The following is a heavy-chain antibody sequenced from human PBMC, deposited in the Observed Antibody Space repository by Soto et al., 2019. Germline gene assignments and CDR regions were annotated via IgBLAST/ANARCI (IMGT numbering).Heavy chain of an antibody. CDR3: ARDADYGGSRGGMDV. J-gene: IGHJ6*02. CDR2: IYYSGST. V-gene: IGHV4-31*03. CDR1: GGSVKNANYF. D-gene: IGHD4-17*01. Sequence: QVRLEESGPGLVKPSETLSLICSVSGGSVKNANYFWNWIRHHPANVLAWIGYIYYSGSTRYNPSFKPRATLSIDTSKHQFSLRLNSVTVADTAVYFCARDADYGGSRGGMDVWGRGTTVTVSS.